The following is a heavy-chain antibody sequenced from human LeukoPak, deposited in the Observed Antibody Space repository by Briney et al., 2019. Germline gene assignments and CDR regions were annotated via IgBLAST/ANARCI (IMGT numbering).Heavy chain of an antibody. CDR1: GGSISSYY. Sequence: SETLSLTCTVSGGSISSYYWSWIRQPAGKGLEWIGRIYTSGSTNYNPSLKSRVTMSVDTSKNQFSLKLSSVTAADTAVYYCARDGNDYGVDYYYYYMDVWGKGATVTISS. CDR2: IYTSGST. V-gene: IGHV4-4*07. CDR3: ARDGNDYGVDYYYYYMDV. J-gene: IGHJ6*03. D-gene: IGHD4-17*01.